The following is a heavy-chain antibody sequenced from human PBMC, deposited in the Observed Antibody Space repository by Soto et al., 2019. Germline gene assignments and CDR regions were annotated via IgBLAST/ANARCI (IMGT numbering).Heavy chain of an antibody. D-gene: IGHD1-20*01. CDR1: GFSLSTGGVG. Sequence: QITLKESGPTLVKPTQTLTLTCNFSGFSLSTGGVGVAWVRQPPGKALEWLTLIYWNGETRTSPSLENRLTVIKDASKTQVALTMTNMVPVDTATYSCSHLPPFAGYNRDYWGQGIRVTVSS. CDR2: IYWNGET. CDR3: SHLPPFAGYNRDY. J-gene: IGHJ4*02. V-gene: IGHV2-5*01.